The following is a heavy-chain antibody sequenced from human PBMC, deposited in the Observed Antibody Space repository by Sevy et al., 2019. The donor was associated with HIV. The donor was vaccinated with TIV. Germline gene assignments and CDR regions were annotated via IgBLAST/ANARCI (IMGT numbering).Heavy chain of an antibody. CDR2: MWYDGNNK. CDR1: GFTFSSFG. V-gene: IGHV3-33*01. CDR3: ARGPSLIVAGAAGYLDY. J-gene: IGHJ4*02. Sequence: GGSLRLSCTASGFTFSSFGIHWVRQAPGKGLEWVALMWYDGNNKYYADSVKGRFTISRDSSKNTLYLQTNNLRAEDTAVYYCARGPSLIVAGAAGYLDYWGQGTLVTVSS. D-gene: IGHD2-21*01.